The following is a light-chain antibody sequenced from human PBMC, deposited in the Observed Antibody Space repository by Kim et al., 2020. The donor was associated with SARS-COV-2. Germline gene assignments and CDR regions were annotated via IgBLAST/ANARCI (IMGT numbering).Light chain of an antibody. CDR2: AAS. J-gene: IGKJ1*01. Sequence: GVRFTHPCGASQDIANSFVLYHQKPSKVPQVLIYAASTLQSGVPSRFSGSGSGTEFTLTIGSLQTEDVATYYCQKYTSAPWTFGPGTKLEI. CDR3: QKYTSAPWT. CDR1: QDIANS. V-gene: IGKV1-27*01.